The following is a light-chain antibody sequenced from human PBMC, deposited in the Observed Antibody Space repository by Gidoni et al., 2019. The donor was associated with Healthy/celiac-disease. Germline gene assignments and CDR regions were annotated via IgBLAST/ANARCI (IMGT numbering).Light chain of an antibody. J-gene: IGKJ4*01. CDR1: QSISSY. V-gene: IGKV1-39*01. Sequence: DIQMTQSPSSLSASVGDRVTITCRASQSISSYLNWYQHKPGKAPKLLIYAASGLQSGVPSRFSGSGSGTDFTFSISSLQPEDFATYYCQQSYSTPLTFGGGTKVEIK. CDR3: QQSYSTPLT. CDR2: AAS.